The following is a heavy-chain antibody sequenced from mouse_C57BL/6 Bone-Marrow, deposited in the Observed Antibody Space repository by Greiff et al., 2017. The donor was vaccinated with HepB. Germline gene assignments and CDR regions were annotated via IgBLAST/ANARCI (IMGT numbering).Heavy chain of an antibody. CDR2: IYPRSGNT. J-gene: IGHJ1*03. V-gene: IGHV1-81*01. Sequence: QVQLQQSGAELARPGASVKLSCKASGYTFTSYGISWVKQRTGQGLEWIGEIYPRSGNTYYNEKFKGKATLTADKSSSTAYMELRSLTSEDSAVYFCARRRYGSSNWYFDVWGTGTTVTVSS. D-gene: IGHD1-1*01. CDR3: ARRRYGSSNWYFDV. CDR1: GYTFTSYG.